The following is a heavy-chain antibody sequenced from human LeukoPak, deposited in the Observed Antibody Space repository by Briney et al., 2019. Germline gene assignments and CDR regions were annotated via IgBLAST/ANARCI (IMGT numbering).Heavy chain of an antibody. CDR1: GFTFSSYA. CDR3: AREGAEQAFDI. Sequence: PGGSLRLSCAASGFTFSSYAMHWVRQAPGKGLEGVAVISYDGSNKYYADSVEGRLTIPRDNSKNTLYLQMNSLRAEDTAVYYCAREGAEQAFDIWGQGTMVTVSS. CDR2: ISYDGSNK. V-gene: IGHV3-30-3*01. J-gene: IGHJ3*02. D-gene: IGHD1-26*01.